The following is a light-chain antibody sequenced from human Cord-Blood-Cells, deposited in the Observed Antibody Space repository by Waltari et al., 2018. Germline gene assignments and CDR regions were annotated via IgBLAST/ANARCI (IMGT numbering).Light chain of an antibody. J-gene: IGKJ2*01. CDR2: WAS. CDR3: QQYYSTPYT. V-gene: IGKV4-1*01. CDR1: QSVVYSSNNKNY. Sequence: DIVMTQSPASLAVSMGERATINCKSSQSVVYSSNNKNYLAWYQQKPGQPPKLLIYWASTRESGVPDRFSGSGSVTDFTLTISSLQAEDVAVYYCQQYYSTPYTFGQGTKLEIK.